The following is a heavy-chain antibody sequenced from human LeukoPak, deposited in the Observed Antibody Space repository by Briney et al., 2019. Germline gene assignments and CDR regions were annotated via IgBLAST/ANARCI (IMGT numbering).Heavy chain of an antibody. Sequence: SEALSLTYAVYGGSFSGYYWSWIRQPPGKGLEWIGEINHSGSTNYNPSLKSRVTISVDTSKNQFSLKLSSVTAADTAVYYCARAHHDTMVRGVIITGNYYYYMDVWGKGTTVTVSS. D-gene: IGHD3-10*01. CDR3: ARAHHDTMVRGVIITGNYYYYMDV. J-gene: IGHJ6*03. CDR2: INHSGST. CDR1: GGSFSGYY. V-gene: IGHV4-34*01.